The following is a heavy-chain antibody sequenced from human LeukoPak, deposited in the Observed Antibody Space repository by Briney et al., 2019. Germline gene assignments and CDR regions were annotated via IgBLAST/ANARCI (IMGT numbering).Heavy chain of an antibody. V-gene: IGHV3-23*01. J-gene: IGHJ4*02. CDR3: AKWGDYDILTGYYDSDY. D-gene: IGHD3-9*01. CDR2: VSGREDTT. CDR1: GFTFSNYA. Sequence: QPAGSLRLSCAASGFTFSNYAMSWVRQAPGKGLEWVSAVSGREDTTYYADSEKGRSTISRDNSKNTLYLQMNSLRAEDTAVYYCAKWGDYDILTGYYDSDYWGQGTLVTVSS.